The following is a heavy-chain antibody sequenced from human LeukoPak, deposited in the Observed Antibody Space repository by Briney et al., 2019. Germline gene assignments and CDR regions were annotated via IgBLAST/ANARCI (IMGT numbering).Heavy chain of an antibody. CDR2: ISSSRNYI. D-gene: IGHD3-22*01. J-gene: IGHJ4*02. V-gene: IGHV3-21*01. Sequence: PGGSLRLSCAASGFTFSSYSMNWVRQAPGKGLECVSYISSSRNYIFYADSVKGRFTISRDNAKNSLYLQMNSLRAEDTAVYYCARDPYYYDSSGYYGEGFDYWGQGTLVTVSS. CDR3: ARDPYYYDSSGYYGEGFDY. CDR1: GFTFSSYS.